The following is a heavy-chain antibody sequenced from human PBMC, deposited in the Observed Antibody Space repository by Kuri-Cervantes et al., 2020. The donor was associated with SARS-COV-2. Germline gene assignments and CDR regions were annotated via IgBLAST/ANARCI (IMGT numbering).Heavy chain of an antibody. CDR3: AREQSTTYYDFWSGYYDGYFDY. CDR2: ISSSSSTI. CDR1: GFTVSSNY. D-gene: IGHD3-3*01. Sequence: GGSLRLSCAASGFTVSSNYMSWVRQAPGKGLEWVSYISSSSSTIYYADSVKGRFTISRDNAKNSLYLQMNSLRAEDTAVYYCAREQSTTYYDFWSGYYDGYFDYWGQGTLVTVSS. V-gene: IGHV3-48*01. J-gene: IGHJ4*02.